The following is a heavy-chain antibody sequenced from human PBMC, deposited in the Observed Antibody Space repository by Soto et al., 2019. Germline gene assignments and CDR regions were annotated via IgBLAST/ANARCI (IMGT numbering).Heavy chain of an antibody. CDR2: IKQDGSEK. J-gene: IGHJ6*02. Sequence: VVPLRLSCAASGLTFGSFWVSWVRQDPGKGLEWVANIKQDGSEKYYVDSVKGRFTISRDNAKNSLYLQMNSLRAEDTAVYYCAGFWLRPDYYYGMDVWGQGTTVTGSS. CDR1: GLTFGSFW. V-gene: IGHV3-7*03. CDR3: AGFWLRPDYYYGMDV. D-gene: IGHD5-12*01.